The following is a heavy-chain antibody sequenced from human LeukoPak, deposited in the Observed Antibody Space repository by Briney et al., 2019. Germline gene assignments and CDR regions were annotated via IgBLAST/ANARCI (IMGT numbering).Heavy chain of an antibody. CDR2: IWYNGSTK. D-gene: IGHD6-19*01. J-gene: IGHJ4*02. V-gene: IGHV3-33*08. Sequence: PWGSLTLSCAASGCTFSSYYMNWVRQAPGKGLEWVADIWYNGSTKYYADSVKGRFTISRDNSKNTLYLQMKSLRAEEAAVDYCARDGYSSGSGDYWGQGTLVTVSS. CDR3: ARDGYSSGSGDY. CDR1: GCTFSSYY.